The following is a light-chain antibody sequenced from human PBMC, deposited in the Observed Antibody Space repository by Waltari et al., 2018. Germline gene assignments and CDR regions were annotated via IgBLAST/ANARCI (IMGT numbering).Light chain of an antibody. CDR2: DES. J-gene: IGKJ1*01. CDR3: QQYENFPWT. CDR1: QDITNY. V-gene: IGKV1-33*01. Sequence: DIQMTQSPSSLSASVGDRVTITCQASQDITNYLNWYQQRPGKAPKLLIYDESNLEIGVPSRFSGSGSGTDFTFTISSLQPEDVATYYCQQYENFPWTFGQGTKVEVK.